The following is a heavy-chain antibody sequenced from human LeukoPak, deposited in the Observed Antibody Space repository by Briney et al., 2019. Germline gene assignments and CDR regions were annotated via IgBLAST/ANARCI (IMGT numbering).Heavy chain of an antibody. J-gene: IGHJ4*02. D-gene: IGHD4-17*01. V-gene: IGHV1-2*02. Sequence: ASVKVSCTASGYTFTGYYMHWVRQAPGQGLEWMGWINPNSGGTNYAQKFQGRVTMTRDTSISTAYMELSRLRSDDTAVYYCARDGPDYGDYADYWGQGTLVTVSS. CDR1: GYTFTGYY. CDR2: INPNSGGT. CDR3: ARDGPDYGDYADY.